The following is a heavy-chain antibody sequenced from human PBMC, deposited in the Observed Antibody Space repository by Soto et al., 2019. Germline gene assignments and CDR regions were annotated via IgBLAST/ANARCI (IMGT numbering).Heavy chain of an antibody. J-gene: IGHJ3*02. D-gene: IGHD3-22*01. CDR1: GFTFSSYA. V-gene: IGHV3-23*01. CDR2: ISGSGGST. Sequence: GGSLRLSCAASGFTFSSYAMSWVRQAPGKGLEWVSAISGSGGSTYYADSVKGRFTISRDNSKNTLYLQMNSLRAEDTAVYYCANVGLGITMIVVATGETGAFDIWGQGTMVTVSS. CDR3: ANVGLGITMIVVATGETGAFDI.